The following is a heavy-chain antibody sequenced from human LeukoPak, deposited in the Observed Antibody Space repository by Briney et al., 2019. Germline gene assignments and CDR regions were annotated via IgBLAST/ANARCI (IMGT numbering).Heavy chain of an antibody. CDR2: INHSGST. CDR1: GGSFSGYY. D-gene: IGHD6-19*01. J-gene: IGHJ2*01. CDR3: ARERTGYSSGWYRYWYFDL. V-gene: IGHV4-34*01. Sequence: SETLSLTCAVYGGSFSGYYWSWIRQPPGKGLEWIGEINHSGSTNYNPSLKSRVTISVDTSKNQFSLKLSSVTAADTAVYYCARERTGYSSGWYRYWYFDLWGRGTLVTVSS.